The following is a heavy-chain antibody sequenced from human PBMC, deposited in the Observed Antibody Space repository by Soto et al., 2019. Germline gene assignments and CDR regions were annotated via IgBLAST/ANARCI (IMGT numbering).Heavy chain of an antibody. Sequence: QVQLVQSGAEVKKPGSSVKVSCKASGVTFSSYTISWVRQAPGQGLEWMGRIIPILGIANYAQKFQGRVTITADKTTSTAYMELSSLRSEETAVYYCARVKGYYDILTGYSDYYYGMDVWGQGTTVTVSS. V-gene: IGHV1-69*02. D-gene: IGHD3-9*01. J-gene: IGHJ6*02. CDR1: GVTFSSYT. CDR2: IIPILGIA. CDR3: ARVKGYYDILTGYSDYYYGMDV.